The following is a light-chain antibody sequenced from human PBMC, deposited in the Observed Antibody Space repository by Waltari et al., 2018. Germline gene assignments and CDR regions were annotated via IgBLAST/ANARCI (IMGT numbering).Light chain of an antibody. CDR2: WAS. J-gene: IGKJ1*01. CDR1: QSVLYSSNNKNY. V-gene: IGKV4-1*01. Sequence: DIVMTQSPDSLAVSLGERATINCKSSQSVLYSSNNKNYLAWYQQKPGQPPKLLIYWASTRESGVPDRSSGSGSGTDFTLTIISLQAEDVAVYYCQQYYSTPPTFGHGAKVEIK. CDR3: QQYYSTPPT.